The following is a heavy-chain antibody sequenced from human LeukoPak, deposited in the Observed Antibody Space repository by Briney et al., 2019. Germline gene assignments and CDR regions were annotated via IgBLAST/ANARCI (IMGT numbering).Heavy chain of an antibody. CDR2: INGDGSSI. D-gene: IGHD5-12*01. CDR1: GFTFSNYW. CDR3: ARGPSGSAYGLFDY. V-gene: IGHV3-74*01. J-gene: IGHJ4*02. Sequence: GGSLRLSCAGSGFTFSNYWMHWVRQAPGKGLVRVSRINGDGSSISYADSVKGRFTISRDNAKNTLYLQINSLRAEDTAVFYCARGPSGSAYGLFDYWGQGTLVTVSS.